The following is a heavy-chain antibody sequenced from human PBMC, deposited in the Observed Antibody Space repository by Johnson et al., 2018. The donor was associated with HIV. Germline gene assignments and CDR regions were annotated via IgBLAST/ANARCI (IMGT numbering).Heavy chain of an antibody. CDR3: ARDPPSYGSGSYFRAFDI. CDR2: IRYDETNK. Sequence: VQLVESGGGVVRPGRSLRLSCAASGFTFSSYGMHWVRQAPGKGLEWVAFIRYDETNKYYADSVKGRFTISRDNSKDTLYLQMNSLRAEDTAVYYCARDPPSYGSGSYFRAFDIWGQGTMVTVSS. V-gene: IGHV3-30*02. D-gene: IGHD3-10*01. J-gene: IGHJ3*02. CDR1: GFTFSSYG.